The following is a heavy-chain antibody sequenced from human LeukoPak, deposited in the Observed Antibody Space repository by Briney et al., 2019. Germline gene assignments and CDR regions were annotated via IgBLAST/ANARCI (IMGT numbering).Heavy chain of an antibody. V-gene: IGHV3-21*04. CDR2: TSSGGSYI. D-gene: IGHD3-10*01. J-gene: IGHJ4*02. CDR1: GFTFSTYG. CDR3: ARVQRGGRNFLRTQEGVYYFDY. Sequence: GGSLRLSCVASGFTFSTYGMSWVRQGPGKGLEWVSSTSSGGSYIYYTDSVKGRFTISRDNAKNSLYLQMNSLRAEDTAVYYCARVQRGGRNFLRTQEGVYYFDYWGQGTLVTVSS.